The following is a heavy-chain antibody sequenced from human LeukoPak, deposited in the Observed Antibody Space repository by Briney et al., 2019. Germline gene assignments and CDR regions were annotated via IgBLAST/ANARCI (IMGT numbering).Heavy chain of an antibody. J-gene: IGHJ4*02. D-gene: IGHD2-15*01. Sequence: PSETLSLTCTVSGGSLSSNSYYWSWIRQPAGKGLEWIGRIYTSGSTDYNPSLKSRVTISKDTSKNEFSRKLSSVTAADTAVYYCARDSPPAYCSGGRCYFDYWGQGTLVTVSS. V-gene: IGHV4-61*02. CDR2: IYTSGST. CDR3: ARDSPPAYCSGGRCYFDY. CDR1: GGSLSSNSYY.